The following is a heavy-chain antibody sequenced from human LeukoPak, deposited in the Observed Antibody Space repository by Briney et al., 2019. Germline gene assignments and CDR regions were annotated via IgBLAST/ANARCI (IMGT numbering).Heavy chain of an antibody. CDR2: IQFDGDNK. V-gene: IGHV3-30*02. Sequence: GGSLRLSCVASGFPLSRYAMHWVRQAPGKGLEWVAFIQFDGDNKYYADSVKGRFTISRDNSQNTLYLQMNSLTVEDTAVYYCAKRWGTTWSYFDFWGQGTLVTVSS. CDR1: GFPLSRYA. D-gene: IGHD6-13*01. CDR3: AKRWGTTWSYFDF. J-gene: IGHJ4*02.